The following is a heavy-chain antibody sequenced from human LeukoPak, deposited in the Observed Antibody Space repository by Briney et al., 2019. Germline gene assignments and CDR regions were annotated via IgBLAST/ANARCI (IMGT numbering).Heavy chain of an antibody. CDR2: INSDGRST. V-gene: IGHV3-74*01. CDR1: GFTFSSYW. CDR3: ARLRSSFAFDI. J-gene: IGHJ3*02. Sequence: GGSLRLSCAASGFTFSSYWMHWVRQAPGKGLVWVSRINSDGRSTSYADSVKGRFTIPRDNAKNTLYLQMNSLRAEDTAVYYCARLRSSFAFDIWGPGTVVTVSS. D-gene: IGHD5-12*01.